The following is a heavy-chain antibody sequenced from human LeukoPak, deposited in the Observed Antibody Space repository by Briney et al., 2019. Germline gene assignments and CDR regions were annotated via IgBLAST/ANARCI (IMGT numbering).Heavy chain of an antibody. CDR3: ARGPPLFDP. J-gene: IGHJ5*02. V-gene: IGHV3-30-3*01. Sequence: PGGSLRLSCAASGFTFSSYAMHWVRQAPGKGLEWVAVISYDGSNKYYADSVKGRFTISRDNSKNTLYLQMNSLRAEDTGLYYCARGPPLFDPWGQGTLVAVSS. CDR1: GFTFSSYA. CDR2: ISYDGSNK.